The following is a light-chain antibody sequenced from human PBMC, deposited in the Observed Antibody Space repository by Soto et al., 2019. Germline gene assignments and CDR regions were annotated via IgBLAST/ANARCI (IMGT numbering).Light chain of an antibody. V-gene: IGLV2-14*01. J-gene: IGLJ1*01. Sequence: QSVLTQAASVSGSPVQSITISCTGTSSDVGGYDYVSWYQQLPGKAPKLLIYDVNNRPSGVSHRFSGSKSGNTASLTISGLQAEDEADYYCSSYTGSSTFVFGNGTKVTVL. CDR3: SSYTGSSTFV. CDR1: SSDVGGYDY. CDR2: DVN.